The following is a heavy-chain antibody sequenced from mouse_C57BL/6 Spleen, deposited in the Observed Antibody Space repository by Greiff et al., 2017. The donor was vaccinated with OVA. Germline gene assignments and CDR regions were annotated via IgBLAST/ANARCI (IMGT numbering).Heavy chain of an antibody. J-gene: IGHJ2*01. D-gene: IGHD4-1*01. Sequence: VKLMESGPGLVAPSQSLSITCTVSGFSLTSYGVHWVRQPPGKGLEWLVVIWSDGSTTYNSALKSRLSISKDNSKSQVFLKMNSLQTDDTAMYYCARHPNWDPYYFDYWGQGTTLTVSS. CDR2: IWSDGST. CDR3: ARHPNWDPYYFDY. CDR1: GFSLTSYG. V-gene: IGHV2-6-1*01.